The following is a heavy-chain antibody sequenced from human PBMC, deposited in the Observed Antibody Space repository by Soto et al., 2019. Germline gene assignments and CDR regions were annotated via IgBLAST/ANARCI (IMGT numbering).Heavy chain of an antibody. V-gene: IGHV3-23*01. CDR3: AKSSAMIVLVPYYFDY. D-gene: IGHD3-22*01. CDR1: GFTFSSYA. CDR2: ISGSGGST. Sequence: EVQLLESGGGLVQPGGSLRLSCAASGFTFSSYAMSWVRQAPGKGLEWVSAISGSGGSTYYADSVKGRFTISRDNSKNTLYLQMNSLRAEDTAVYYCAKSSAMIVLVPYYFDYWGQGTLVTVSS. J-gene: IGHJ4*02.